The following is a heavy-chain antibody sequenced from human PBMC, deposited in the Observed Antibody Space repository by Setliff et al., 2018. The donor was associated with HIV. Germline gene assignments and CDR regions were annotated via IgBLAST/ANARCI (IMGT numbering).Heavy chain of an antibody. D-gene: IGHD2-2*01. CDR2: IASHGNWH. V-gene: IGHV3-30*04. CDR1: GFAFSGHQ. Sequence: PGGSLRLSCAASGFAFSGHQMSWVRQAPGKGLEWVAVIASHGNWHDYAASVEGRFTISRDTSRNTLYLQMNSLRAEDTAVYYCARGKIVVVPAAMRPFDYWGQGTLVTVSS. J-gene: IGHJ4*02. CDR3: ARGKIVVVPAAMRPFDY.